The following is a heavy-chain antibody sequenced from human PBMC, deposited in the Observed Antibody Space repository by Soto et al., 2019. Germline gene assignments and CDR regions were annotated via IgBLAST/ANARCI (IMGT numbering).Heavy chain of an antibody. CDR1: GASISGFY. D-gene: IGHD1-1*01. Sequence: SETLSLTCPVSGASISGFYWSWIRKSAGKGLEWIGRIYATGTTDYNPSLKSRVMMSVDTSKKQFSLKLRSVTAADTAVYYCVRDGTKTLRDWCDPWGQGISVTVS. V-gene: IGHV4-4*07. CDR2: IYATGTT. J-gene: IGHJ5*02. CDR3: VRDGTKTLRDWCDP.